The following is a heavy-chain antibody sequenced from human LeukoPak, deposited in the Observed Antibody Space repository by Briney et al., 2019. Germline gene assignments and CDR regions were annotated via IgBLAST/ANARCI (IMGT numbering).Heavy chain of an antibody. CDR1: GGTFSRDS. V-gene: IGHV1-69*13. D-gene: IGHD3-16*02. CDR2: IIPIFATG. Sequence: ASVKVSCKASGGTFSRDSISWVRQAPGQGLEWMGGIIPIFATGNYAQKFQGRVTITADESTSTAYMELSSLRSEDTAVYYCTRELNPYDYIWGGYRYLGYYWGQGTLVTVSS. CDR3: TRELNPYDYIWGGYRYLGYY. J-gene: IGHJ4*02.